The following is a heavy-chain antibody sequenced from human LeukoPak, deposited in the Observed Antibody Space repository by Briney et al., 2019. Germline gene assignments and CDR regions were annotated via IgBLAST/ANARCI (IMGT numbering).Heavy chain of an antibody. D-gene: IGHD3-3*01. Sequence: PSETLSLTCAVYGGSFSGYYWSWIRQPPGKGLEWIGEINHSGSTNYNPSLKSRVTISVDTSKNQFSLKLSSVAAADTAVYYCARGRTYYDFWSGYGMDVWGQGTTVTVSS. V-gene: IGHV4-34*01. CDR2: INHSGST. CDR3: ARGRTYYDFWSGYGMDV. J-gene: IGHJ6*02. CDR1: GGSFSGYY.